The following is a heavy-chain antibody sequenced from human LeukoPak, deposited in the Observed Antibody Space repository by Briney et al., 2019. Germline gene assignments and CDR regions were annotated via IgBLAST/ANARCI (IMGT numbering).Heavy chain of an antibody. V-gene: IGHV4-34*04. CDR2: INHSGST. CDR3: ARGFPLYYDFWSGYRGTTKYYYGMDV. CDR1: GGSFSGDY. J-gene: IGHJ6*02. Sequence: PSETLSLTCAVYGGSFSGDYWSWIRQPPGKGLEWIGEINHSGSTNNNPSLTSRGTISVDTSKNQFSLKLSSVTAADTAVYYCARGFPLYYDFWSGYRGTTKYYYGMDVWGQGTTVTVSS. D-gene: IGHD3-3*01.